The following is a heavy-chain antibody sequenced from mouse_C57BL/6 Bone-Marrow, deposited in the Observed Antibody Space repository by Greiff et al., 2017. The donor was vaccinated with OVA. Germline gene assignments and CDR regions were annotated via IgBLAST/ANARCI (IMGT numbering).Heavy chain of an antibody. Sequence: VQLQQSGAELARPGASVKLSCKASGYTFTSYGISWVKQRTGQGLEWIGEIYPRSGNTYYNEKFKGKATQHADKSSSTAYMELRSLTSEDSAVYFCARRDYGSSAWFAYWGQGTLVTVSA. CDR2: IYPRSGNT. CDR1: GYTFTSYG. J-gene: IGHJ3*01. V-gene: IGHV1-81*01. D-gene: IGHD1-1*01. CDR3: ARRDYGSSAWFAY.